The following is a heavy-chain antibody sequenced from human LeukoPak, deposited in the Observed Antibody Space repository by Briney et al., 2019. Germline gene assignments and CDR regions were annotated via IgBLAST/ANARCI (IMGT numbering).Heavy chain of an antibody. V-gene: IGHV1-18*01. D-gene: IGHD3-22*01. Sequence: GSSVKVSCKASGGTFSSYAISWVRQAPGQGLEWMGWISAYNGNTNYAQKLQGRVTMTTDTSTSTAYMELRSLRSDDTAVYYCARLYYYDSSGYYDYWGQGTLVTVSS. CDR2: ISAYNGNT. CDR1: GGTFSSYA. CDR3: ARLYYYDSSGYYDY. J-gene: IGHJ4*02.